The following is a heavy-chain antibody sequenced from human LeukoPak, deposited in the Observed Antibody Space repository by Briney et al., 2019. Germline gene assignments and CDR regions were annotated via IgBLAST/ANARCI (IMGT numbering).Heavy chain of an antibody. Sequence: GGSLRLSLGASGFTFENKGIGGVGQAQGRGRGGGSGINWNGGSTGYADSVKGRFTISRDNAKNSLYLQMNSLRAEDTALYHCARAGVRCSGGSCYFSYWGQGTLVTVSS. CDR1: GFTFENKG. V-gene: IGHV3-20*02. J-gene: IGHJ4*02. CDR3: ARAGVRCSGGSCYFSY. D-gene: IGHD2-15*01. CDR2: INWNGGST.